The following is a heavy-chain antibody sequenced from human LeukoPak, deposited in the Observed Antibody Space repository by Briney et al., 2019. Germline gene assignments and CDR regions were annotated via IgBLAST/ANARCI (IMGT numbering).Heavy chain of an antibody. J-gene: IGHJ4*02. CDR2: IYYSGST. V-gene: IGHV4-31*03. D-gene: IGHD5-18*01. Sequence: RTSETLSLTCTVSGGSISSGGYYWSWIRQHPGKGLEWIGYIYYSGSTYYNPSLKSRVTISVDTSKNQFSLKLSSVTAADTAVYYCARATDTAMVFDYWGQGTLVTVSS. CDR3: ARATDTAMVFDY. CDR1: GGSISSGGYY.